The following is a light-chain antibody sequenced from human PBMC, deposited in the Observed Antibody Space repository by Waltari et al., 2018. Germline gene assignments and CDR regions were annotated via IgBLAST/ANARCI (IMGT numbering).Light chain of an antibody. V-gene: IGKV1D-13*01. CDR3: QQFINYPLT. CDR2: DAS. J-gene: IGKJ3*01. CDR1: QDIASA. Sequence: AIQLTQSPSSLSASVGHRITITCRASQDIASALAWYVQKPGKAPHLLIYDASTLESGAPSRFSGSGSGTDFTLSISGLQPEDFATYYCQQFINYPLTFGPGTTVDIK.